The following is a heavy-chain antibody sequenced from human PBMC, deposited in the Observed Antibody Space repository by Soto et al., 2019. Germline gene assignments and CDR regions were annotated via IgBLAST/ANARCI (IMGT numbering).Heavy chain of an antibody. CDR3: ARDRWGKNDYYGMDV. D-gene: IGHD3-16*01. CDR2: IYYSGST. V-gene: IGHV4-59*01. Sequence: QVQLQESGPGLVKPSETLSLTCTVSGGSISSYYWSWIRQPPGKGLEWIGYIYYSGSTNYNPSLKSRVTISVDTSKNQFSLKLSSVTAADTAVYYCARDRWGKNDYYGMDVWGQGTTVTISS. J-gene: IGHJ6*02. CDR1: GGSISSYY.